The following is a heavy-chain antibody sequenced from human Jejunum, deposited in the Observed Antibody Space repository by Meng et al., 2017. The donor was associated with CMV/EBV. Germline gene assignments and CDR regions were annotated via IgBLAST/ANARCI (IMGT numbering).Heavy chain of an antibody. V-gene: IGHV3-23*01. CDR3: ARDPVLSGLDV. CDR1: GFTFSNYA. J-gene: IGHJ6*02. CDR2: ISGSGGST. Sequence: CAASGFTFSNYAMSWVRQAPGKGLEWVSAISGSGGSTFYADSVKGRFTISRDNSKNTLYLQMNSLRAEDTALYYCARDPVLSGLDVWGQGATVTVSS.